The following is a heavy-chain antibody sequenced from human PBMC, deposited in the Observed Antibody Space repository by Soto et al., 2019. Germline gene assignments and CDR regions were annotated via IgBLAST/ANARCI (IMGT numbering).Heavy chain of an antibody. V-gene: IGHV1-69*08. CDR1: GGTFSNYT. CDR3: ARDVGLGPVTVSTHVDY. Sequence: QVQLVQSGAEVKKPGSSVKVSCKASGGTFSNYTITWVRQAPGQGLEWMGRIIPILDIANYAKKFQGRVTITADKSTITAYMELSSLRSEDTAVYYCARDVGLGPVTVSTHVDYWGQGTLVIVSS. J-gene: IGHJ4*02. D-gene: IGHD4-17*01. CDR2: IIPILDIA.